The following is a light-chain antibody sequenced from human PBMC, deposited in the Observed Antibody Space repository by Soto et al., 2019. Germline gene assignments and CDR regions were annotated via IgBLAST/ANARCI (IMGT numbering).Light chain of an antibody. V-gene: IGKV3-20*01. J-gene: IGKJ4*01. CDR1: QSVSSSY. Sequence: EVVLTQFPGTPSLSPGERATPSCRASQSVSSSYLAWYQQKPGQAPRLLIYGASSRATGMPDRFSGSGSGTDFTLTISRLEPEDFAVYYCQQYGSSPLTFGGGTKVDI. CDR3: QQYGSSPLT. CDR2: GAS.